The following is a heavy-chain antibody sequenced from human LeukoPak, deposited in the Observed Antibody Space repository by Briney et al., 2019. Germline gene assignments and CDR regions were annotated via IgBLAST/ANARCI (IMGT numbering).Heavy chain of an antibody. D-gene: IGHD2-21*01. CDR1: GFAFSSYD. J-gene: IGHJ5*02. CDR2: IGGDGDT. V-gene: IGHV3-13*01. CDR3: ARGKHNWFDP. Sequence: GGSLRLSCAASGFAFSSYDMHWVRQATGKSLEWVSGIGGDGDTYYPDSLKGRFTISRENAKNSLYLQMNSLRAGDTAVYYCARGKHNWFDPWGQGTLVTVSS.